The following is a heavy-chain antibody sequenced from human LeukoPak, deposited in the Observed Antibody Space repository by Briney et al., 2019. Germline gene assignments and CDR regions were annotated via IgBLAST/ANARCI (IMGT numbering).Heavy chain of an antibody. Sequence: ASVKVSCKTSGDTFTSYELKWVRQATGEGIDWMGIINPGGGSTSYAQKFQGRVTMTRDTSTSTVYMELSSLRSEETAVYYSARGDYGDYAYYYYYMAVSGTGTTVTISS. CDR3: ARGDYGDYAYYYYYMAV. V-gene: IGHV1-46*01. J-gene: IGHJ6*03. CDR2: INPGGGST. CDR1: GDTFTSYE. D-gene: IGHD4-17*01.